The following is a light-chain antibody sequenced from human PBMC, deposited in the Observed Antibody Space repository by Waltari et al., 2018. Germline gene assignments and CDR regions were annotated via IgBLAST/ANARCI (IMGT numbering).Light chain of an antibody. Sequence: DIQMTQSPSTLSASVGDRVTRTCRASQTISSWLAWYQQKPRKAPNLLIYDASSLESGVPSRFSGSGSGTEFTLTISSLQPDDFAIYYCQQYGTSVTFGGGTKLEIK. CDR2: DAS. V-gene: IGKV1-5*01. J-gene: IGKJ4*01. CDR3: QQYGTSVT. CDR1: QTISSW.